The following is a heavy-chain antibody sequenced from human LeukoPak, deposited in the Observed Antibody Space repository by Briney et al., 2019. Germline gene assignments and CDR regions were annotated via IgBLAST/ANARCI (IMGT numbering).Heavy chain of an antibody. CDR2: ISSSSSYI. CDR3: AREYVKATYYYHYGMDV. V-gene: IGHV3-21*01. D-gene: IGHD2-8*01. CDR1: GFTFSSYS. J-gene: IGHJ6*02. Sequence: PGGSLRLSCAASGFTFSSYSMNWVRQAPGKGLEWVSSISSSSSYIYYADSVKGRFTISRDNAKNSLYLQMNSLRAEDTAVYYCAREYVKATYYYHYGMDVWGQGTTVTVSS.